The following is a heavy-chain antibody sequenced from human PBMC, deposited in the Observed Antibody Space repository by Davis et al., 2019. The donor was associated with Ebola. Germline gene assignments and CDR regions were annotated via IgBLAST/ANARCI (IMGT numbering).Heavy chain of an antibody. Sequence: ASVKVSCKASGYTFTSYGISWVRQAPGQGLEWMGWISAYNGNTNYAQKLQGRVTMTTDTSTSTAYMELSSLRSEDTAVYYCARDRGITAGPAAKLSGYYYGMDVWGQGTTVTVSS. CDR3: ARDRGITAGPAAKLSGYYYGMDV. V-gene: IGHV1-18*01. J-gene: IGHJ6*02. CDR1: GYTFTSYG. CDR2: ISAYNGNT. D-gene: IGHD2-2*01.